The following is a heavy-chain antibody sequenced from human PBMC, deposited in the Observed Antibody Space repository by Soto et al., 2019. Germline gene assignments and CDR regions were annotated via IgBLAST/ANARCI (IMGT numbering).Heavy chain of an antibody. V-gene: IGHV3-30-3*01. Sequence: RLSCAASGFSFSSHAMHWVRQAPGKGLEWVAVISYDGSNKYYADSVKGRFTISRDNSKNTLYLQMNSLRAEDTAVYYCASLYPVNYWGQGTLVTVSS. CDR3: ASLYPVNY. CDR2: ISYDGSNK. J-gene: IGHJ4*02. CDR1: GFSFSSHA. D-gene: IGHD2-2*02.